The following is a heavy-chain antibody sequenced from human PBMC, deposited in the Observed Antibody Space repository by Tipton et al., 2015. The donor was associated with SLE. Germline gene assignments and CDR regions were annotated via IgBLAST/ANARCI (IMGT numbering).Heavy chain of an antibody. CDR3: ARGGRLLWFGGKFFDY. Sequence: TLSLTCAVYGGSFSGYYWSWIRQPPGKGLEWIGEINHSGSTNYNPFLKSRVTISVDTSKNQFSLKLSSVTAADTAVYYCARGGRLLWFGGKFFDYWGQGTLVTVSS. CDR2: INHSGST. V-gene: IGHV4-34*01. J-gene: IGHJ4*02. CDR1: GGSFSGYY. D-gene: IGHD3-10*01.